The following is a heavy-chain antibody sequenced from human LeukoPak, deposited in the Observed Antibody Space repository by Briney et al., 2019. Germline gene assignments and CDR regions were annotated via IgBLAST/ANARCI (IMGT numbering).Heavy chain of an antibody. V-gene: IGHV3-30*18. J-gene: IGHJ4*02. CDR3: AKAAYCSGGSCYALDY. CDR2: ISYDGSNI. Sequence: GGSLRLSCAASGFTFSSYGMHWVRQAPGKGLEWVAVISYDGSNIYYADSVKGRFTISRDNSKNTLYLQMNSLRAEDTAVYYCAKAAYCSGGSCYALDYWGQETLVTVSS. CDR1: GFTFSSYG. D-gene: IGHD2-15*01.